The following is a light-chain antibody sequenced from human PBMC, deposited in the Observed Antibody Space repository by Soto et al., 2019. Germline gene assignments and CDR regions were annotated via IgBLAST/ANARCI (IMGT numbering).Light chain of an antibody. V-gene: IGKV1-6*01. J-gene: IGKJ1*01. CDR1: QGFGSA. Sequence: AIQMTQSPSSLSASVGDRVTISCRASQGFGSALGWGQQKPGQPPKVLIYGASNLQSGFPPRFSGSGSGTDFTLAISSLQPEDSATYYCLQDINYPTTFGQGTTV. CDR3: LQDINYPTT. CDR2: GAS.